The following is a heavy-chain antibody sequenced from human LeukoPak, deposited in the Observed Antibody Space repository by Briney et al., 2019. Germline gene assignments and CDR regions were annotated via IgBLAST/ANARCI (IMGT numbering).Heavy chain of an antibody. CDR1: GYTFTSYG. J-gene: IGHJ6*02. CDR3: ARLVVRAAIYGMDV. CDR2: ISAYNGNT. Sequence: GASVKVSCQASGYTFTSYGISWVRQAPGQGLEGMGWISAYNGNTNYAQKLQGRVTMTTDTSTSTAYTELRSLRSDDTAVYYSARLVVRAAIYGMDVWGQGTTVTVSS. V-gene: IGHV1-18*01. D-gene: IGHD2-2*01.